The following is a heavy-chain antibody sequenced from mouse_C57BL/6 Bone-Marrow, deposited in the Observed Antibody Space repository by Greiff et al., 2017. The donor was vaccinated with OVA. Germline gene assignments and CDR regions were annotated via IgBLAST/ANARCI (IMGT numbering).Heavy chain of an antibody. Sequence: QVQLQQSGPGLVQPSQSLSITCTVSGFSLTSYGVHWVRQSPGKGLEWLGVIWSGGSTDYNAAFISRLSISKTNSKSQVFFKMNSLQADDTAIYYCARTHYDGSSYGNYAMDYWGQGTSGTVSA. D-gene: IGHD1-1*01. CDR2: IWSGGST. J-gene: IGHJ4*01. CDR1: GFSLTSYG. CDR3: ARTHYDGSSYGNYAMDY. V-gene: IGHV2-2*01.